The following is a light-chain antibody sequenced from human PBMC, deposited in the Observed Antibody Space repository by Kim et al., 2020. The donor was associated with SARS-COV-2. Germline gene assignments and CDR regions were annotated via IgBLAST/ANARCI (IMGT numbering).Light chain of an antibody. CDR2: GAS. J-gene: IGKJ1*01. CDR3: QTNGSSPWT. V-gene: IGKV3-20*01. CDR1: QSVSRNY. Sequence: EIVLTQSPGTLSLSPGERATLSCRASQSVSRNYLAWYQQKPGQAPRPLIDGASSRATGTPDRFSGSGSGTDFTLTISRLEHEDFAVYYCQTNGSSPWTFGQGTKVDIK.